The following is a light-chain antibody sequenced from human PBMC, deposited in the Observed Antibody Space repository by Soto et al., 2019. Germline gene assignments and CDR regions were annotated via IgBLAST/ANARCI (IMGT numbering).Light chain of an antibody. CDR2: LGS. V-gene: IGKV2-28*01. Sequence: DVVMTQSPLSLPVTPGEPASISCTSSQSLLHSNGNHYLDWYLQKTGQSPQLLIYLGSNRASGDPDGFIGSGSGTDFTLRISRVVAEDVGVYSCRPARQSWTFGHGTKVE. CDR1: QSLLHSNGNHY. J-gene: IGKJ1*01. CDR3: RPARQSWT.